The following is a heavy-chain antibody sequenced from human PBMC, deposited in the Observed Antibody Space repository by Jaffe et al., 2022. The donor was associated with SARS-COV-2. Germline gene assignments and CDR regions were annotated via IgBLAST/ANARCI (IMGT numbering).Heavy chain of an antibody. V-gene: IGHV4-39*01. D-gene: IGHD4-17*01. CDR2: ISSSGST. Sequence: QLQLQESGPGLVKPSETLSLTCTVSGGSISTNAYYWGWIRQPPGKGLEWIGSISSSGSTYSNPSLKSRLTMSADTSKNQFSLRLTSVTAADTAVYYCARPAPTVPTSGAFDIWGQGTTITVSS. CDR3: ARPAPTVPTSGAFDI. CDR1: GGSISTNAYY. J-gene: IGHJ3*02.